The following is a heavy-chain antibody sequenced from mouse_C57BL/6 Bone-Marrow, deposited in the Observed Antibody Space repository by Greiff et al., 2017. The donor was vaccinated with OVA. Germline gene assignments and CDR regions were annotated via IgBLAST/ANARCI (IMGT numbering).Heavy chain of an antibody. J-gene: IGHJ2*01. CDR2: LYPGSGST. D-gene: IGHD2-4*01. Sequence: QVQLQQPGAELVKPGASVKMSCKASGYTFTSYWITWVKQRPGQGLEWIGDLYPGSGSTNYNEKFKSKATLTVDTSSSTAYMQLSSLTSEDSAVYYWARNEGLRRGHFDYWGQGTTLTVSS. CDR1: GYTFTSYW. V-gene: IGHV1-55*01. CDR3: ARNEGLRRGHFDY.